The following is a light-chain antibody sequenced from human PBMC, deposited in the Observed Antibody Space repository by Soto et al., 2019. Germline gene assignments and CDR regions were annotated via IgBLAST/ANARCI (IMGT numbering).Light chain of an antibody. J-gene: IGLJ2*01. Sequence: QSALTQPRSVSGSPGQSVTLSCTGTSSAVGGYNYVSWYQQHPGKAPKLMIYDVSKQPSGVPDRFSGSKSGNTASLTISGLQAEDEADYYCCSYAGSYTLIVGGGTKVTFL. CDR2: DVS. CDR1: SSAVGGYNY. CDR3: CSYAGSYTLI. V-gene: IGLV2-11*01.